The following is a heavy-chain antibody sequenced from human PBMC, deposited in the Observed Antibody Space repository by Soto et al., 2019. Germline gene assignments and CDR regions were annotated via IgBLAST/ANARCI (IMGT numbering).Heavy chain of an antibody. D-gene: IGHD2-2*01. V-gene: IGHV3-11*06. CDR2: ISSSSSYT. CDR1: GFTFSDYY. CDR3: ARVSQLGMPQPLLDY. J-gene: IGHJ4*02. Sequence: GGSLRLSCAASGFTFSDYYMSWIRQAPGKGLEWVSYISSSSSYTNYADSVKGRFTISRDNAKNSLYLQMNSMRAEDTAVYYCARVSQLGMPQPLLDYWGQGTLVTVSS.